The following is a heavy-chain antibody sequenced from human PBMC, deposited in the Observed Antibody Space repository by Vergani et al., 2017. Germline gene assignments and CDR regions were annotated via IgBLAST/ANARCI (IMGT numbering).Heavy chain of an antibody. CDR1: GFTFSTYS. J-gene: IGHJ3*02. CDR3: ARDTPIPTIFGVAPEAFDI. CDR2: ISSSSSYI. V-gene: IGHV3-21*01. Sequence: EVQLVESGGGLVKSGGSLRLSCAASGFTFSTYSMNWVRQAPGKGLEWVSSISSSSSYIYYADSVKGRFTISRDNAKNSLYLQMNSLRAEDTAVYYCARDTPIPTIFGVAPEAFDIWGQGTMVTVSS. D-gene: IGHD3-3*01.